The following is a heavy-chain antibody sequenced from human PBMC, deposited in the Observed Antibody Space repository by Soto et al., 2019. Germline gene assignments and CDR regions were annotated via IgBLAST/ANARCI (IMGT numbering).Heavy chain of an antibody. CDR3: ARSPTRTNYADRFDP. Sequence: ASVKVCCKASGYTLTAYSIHWVRQDPGQRLEWMGWINAGNGNTKYSQKFQGRFTISRDNSNNILYLQMNSLRVEDTAVYYCARSPTRTNYADRFDPWGQGTMVTVSS. CDR1: GYTLTAYS. CDR2: INAGNGNT. J-gene: IGHJ5*02. V-gene: IGHV1-3*01. D-gene: IGHD4-4*01.